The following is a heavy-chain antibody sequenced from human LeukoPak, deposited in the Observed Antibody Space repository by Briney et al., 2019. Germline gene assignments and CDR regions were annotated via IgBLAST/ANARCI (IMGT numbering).Heavy chain of an antibody. CDR1: GGSFSGYY. CDR3: ARGSRMIFWRSDFFDY. CDR2: INHSGST. D-gene: IGHD3-9*01. V-gene: IGHV4-34*01. J-gene: IGHJ4*02. Sequence: PSETLSLTCAVYGGSFSGYYWSWIRQPPGKGLEWIGEINHSGSTYYNPSLKSRVTISVDTSKNQFSLKLSSVTAADTAVYYCARGSRMIFWRSDFFDYWGQGTLVTVSS.